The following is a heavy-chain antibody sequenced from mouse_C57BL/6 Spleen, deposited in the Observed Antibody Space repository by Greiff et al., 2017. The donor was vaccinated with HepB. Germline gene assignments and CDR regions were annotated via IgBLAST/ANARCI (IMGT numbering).Heavy chain of an antibody. CDR1: GYTFTDYY. V-gene: IGHV1-19*01. CDR3: ARQTGTRAMDY. Sequence: EVQLQQSGPVLVKPGASVKMSCKASGYTFTDYYMNWVKQSHGKSLEWIGVINPYNGGTSYNQKFKGKATLTVDKSSSTAYMELNSLTSEDSAVYYCARQTGTRAMDYWGQGTSVTVSS. J-gene: IGHJ4*01. D-gene: IGHD4-1*01. CDR2: INPYNGGT.